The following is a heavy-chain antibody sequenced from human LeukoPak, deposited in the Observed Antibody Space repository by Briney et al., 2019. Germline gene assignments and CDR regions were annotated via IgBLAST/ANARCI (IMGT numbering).Heavy chain of an antibody. J-gene: IGHJ4*02. CDR2: ISGFGGST. CDR1: GFTFNNYA. V-gene: IGHV3-23*01. D-gene: IGHD6-13*01. Sequence: GGSLRLSCAASGFTFNNYAMNWVRQAPGRGLEWVSGISGFGGSTYYAPSVKGRLTISRDNFGNMLYLHLDSLRVEDTAIYYCARRSGSSWSSFDYWGQGALVTVSS. CDR3: ARRSGSSWSSFDY.